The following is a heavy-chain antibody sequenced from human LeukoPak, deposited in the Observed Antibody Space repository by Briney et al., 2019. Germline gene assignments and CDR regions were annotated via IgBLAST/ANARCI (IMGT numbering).Heavy chain of an antibody. J-gene: IGHJ3*02. CDR1: GFTFSCYS. D-gene: IGHD2-21*01. CDR2: ISSSSSYI. V-gene: IGHV3-21*01. CDR3: AFGLLAVDAFDI. Sequence: PGGSLRLSCAASGFTFSCYSMNWVRQAPGKGLEWVSSISSSSSYIYYADSVKGRFTISRDNAKNSLYLQMNSLRAEDTAVYYCAFGLLAVDAFDIWGQGTMVTVSS.